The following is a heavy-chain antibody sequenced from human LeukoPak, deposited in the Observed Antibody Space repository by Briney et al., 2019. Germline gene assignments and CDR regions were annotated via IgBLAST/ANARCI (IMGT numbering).Heavy chain of an antibody. CDR1: GFTFSSYA. V-gene: IGHV3-30*04. CDR3: ARGVSHLVVITKPVDY. Sequence: GGSLRLSCAASGFTFSSYAMHWVRQAPGKGLEWVAVISYDGSDKYYADSVKGRFTISRDNSKNTLYLQMNSLRAEDTAVYYCARGVSHLVVITKPVDYWGQGTLVTVSS. D-gene: IGHD3-22*01. CDR2: ISYDGSDK. J-gene: IGHJ4*02.